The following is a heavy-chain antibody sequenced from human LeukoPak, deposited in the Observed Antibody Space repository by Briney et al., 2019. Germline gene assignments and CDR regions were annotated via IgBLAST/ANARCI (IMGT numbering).Heavy chain of an antibody. CDR1: GYTFTGYY. D-gene: IGHD2-21*01. Sequence: ASVKVSCKASGYTFTGYYMHWVRQAPGQGLEWMGRINPNSGGTNYAQKFQGRVTMTRDTSISTAYMELSRLRSDDTAVYYCARDQSACGGECYPFDYWGQGTLVTVSS. CDR2: INPNSGGT. V-gene: IGHV1-2*06. J-gene: IGHJ4*02. CDR3: ARDQSACGGECYPFDY.